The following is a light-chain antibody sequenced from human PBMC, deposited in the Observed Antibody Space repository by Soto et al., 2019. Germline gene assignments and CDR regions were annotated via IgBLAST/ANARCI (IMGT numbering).Light chain of an antibody. CDR2: DAS. Sequence: EIVLTQSPATLSLSPGERATLSCRASQGVSSYLAWYQQKPGQAPRLLIYDASNRATGIPARFSGSGPGTEFTLTISSLEPEDFAVYYCQQRSNWAFGGGTKVDIK. J-gene: IGKJ4*01. CDR1: QGVSSY. V-gene: IGKV3D-11*01. CDR3: QQRSNWA.